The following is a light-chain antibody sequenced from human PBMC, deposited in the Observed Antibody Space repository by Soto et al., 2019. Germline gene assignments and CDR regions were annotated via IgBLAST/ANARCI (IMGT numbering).Light chain of an antibody. CDR3: QQYGGSPPIT. J-gene: IGKJ5*01. CDR2: GPS. Sequence: VLTQSPGTLSLSPGERATLSCRASQSVSSTYLAWYQHKPGQAPRLLIYGPSTRATGIPDRFSGSGSGTGFTLTISRLEPEDFAVYYCQQYGGSPPITFGQGTRLEIK. CDR1: QSVSSTY. V-gene: IGKV3-20*01.